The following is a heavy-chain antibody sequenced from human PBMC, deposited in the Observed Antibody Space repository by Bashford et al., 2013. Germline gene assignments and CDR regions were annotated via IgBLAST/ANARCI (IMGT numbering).Heavy chain of an antibody. V-gene: IGHV3-48*02. J-gene: IGHJ6*02. D-gene: IGHD6-13*01. CDR3: AREKSSSSWSAWYYYGMDV. CDR2: ISSSSSTI. Sequence: VRQAPGKGLEWVSYISSSSSTIYYADSVKGRFTISRDNAKNSLYLQMNSLRDEDTAVYYCAREKSSSSWSAWYYYGMDVWGQGTTVTVSS.